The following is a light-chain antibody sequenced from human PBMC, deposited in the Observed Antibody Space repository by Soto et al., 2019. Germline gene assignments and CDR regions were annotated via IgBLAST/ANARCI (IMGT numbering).Light chain of an antibody. J-gene: IGKJ5*01. CDR1: QSVSSGY. V-gene: IGKV3D-20*02. CDR3: QQANSFPIT. Sequence: EIVLTQSPGTLSLSPGERATLSCRASQSVSSGYLAWYQQKPGQAPRLVIYNTSHRAAGIPDRFSGSGSETDFTLTISSLQPEDFATYYCQQANSFPITFGQGTRLEIK. CDR2: NTS.